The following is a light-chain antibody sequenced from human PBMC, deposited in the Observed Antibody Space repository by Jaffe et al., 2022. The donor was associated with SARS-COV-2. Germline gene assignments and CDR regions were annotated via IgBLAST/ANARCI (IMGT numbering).Light chain of an antibody. Sequence: QSVLTQPPSVSAAPEQRVTVSCSGSSSNIGNNYVSWFRHLPGTAPKLLIYDNNKRPSGIPDRFSGSKSGTSATLDITGLQTGDEADYYCGAWDSSLSVWVFGGGTKLTVL. V-gene: IGLV1-51*01. CDR3: GAWDSSLSVWV. J-gene: IGLJ3*02. CDR1: SSNIGNNY. CDR2: DNN.